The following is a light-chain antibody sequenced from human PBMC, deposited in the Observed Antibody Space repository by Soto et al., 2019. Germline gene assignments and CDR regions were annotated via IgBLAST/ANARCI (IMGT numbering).Light chain of an antibody. CDR1: NNDVGAYKY. V-gene: IGLV2-14*03. J-gene: IGLJ2*01. Sequence: QSALTQPASVSGSPGQSMTISCSGINNDVGAYKYVSWYQQHPGKAPKVMIYDFNTRPSGVSNRFSGSKSGNTASLTISGLQAEDEADYYCSTHIASSTLDVVFGGGTKLTVL. CDR3: STHIASSTLDVV. CDR2: DFN.